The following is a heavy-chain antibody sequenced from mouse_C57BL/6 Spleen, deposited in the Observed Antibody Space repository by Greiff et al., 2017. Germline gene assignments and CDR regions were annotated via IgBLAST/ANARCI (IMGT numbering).Heavy chain of an antibody. CDR1: GYTFTSYW. Sequence: QVQLQQSGAELAKPGASVKLSCKASGYTFTSYWMHWVKQRPGQGLEWIGYINPSSGYTKYNQKFKGKATLTADKSSSTAYIQLISLTYVDSSVSYCARRAIDYVSSGGWFAYWGQGTLVTVSA. J-gene: IGHJ3*01. V-gene: IGHV1-7*01. CDR3: ARRAIDYVSSGGWFAY. CDR2: INPSSGYT. D-gene: IGHD1-1*01.